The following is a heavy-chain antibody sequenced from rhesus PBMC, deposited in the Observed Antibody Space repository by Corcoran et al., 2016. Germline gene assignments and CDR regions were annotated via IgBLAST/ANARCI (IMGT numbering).Heavy chain of an antibody. CDR2: ISYDGRKK. J-gene: IGHJ4*01. CDR3: ARTHSGSYYYSDY. CDR1: GFTFSSYG. D-gene: IGHD3-16*01. Sequence: EVQLVESGGGLVQPGGSLRLSCAASGFTFSSYGMHWVRQAPGKGREWVAVISYDGRKKYYADSVKYLFTISRDNSKNILYLQMNNLKLEDTAVYYCARTHSGSYYYSDYWGQGVLVTVSS. V-gene: IGHV3-54*02.